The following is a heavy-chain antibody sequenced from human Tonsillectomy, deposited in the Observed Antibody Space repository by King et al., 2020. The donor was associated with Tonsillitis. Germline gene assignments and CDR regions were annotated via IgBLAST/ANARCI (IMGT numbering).Heavy chain of an antibody. D-gene: IGHD6-19*01. CDR2: ISSDGSKR. V-gene: IGHV3-30*04. CDR1: GFIFRNYE. CDR3: ARDLSTVAASNGLDV. Sequence: VQLVESGGGVVQPGRSLRLSCAASGFIFRNYEMDWVRQAPGKGLDRVALISSDGSKRYYADSVQSRFTISRDNSRNTLSLQMSSLSAEDTAVYHCARDLSTVAASNGLDVWGQGTTVTVSS. J-gene: IGHJ6*02.